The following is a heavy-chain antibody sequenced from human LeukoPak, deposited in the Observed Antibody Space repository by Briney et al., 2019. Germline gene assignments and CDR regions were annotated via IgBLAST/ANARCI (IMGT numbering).Heavy chain of an antibody. CDR3: ARILTGAYNRFDP. D-gene: IGHD3-9*01. J-gene: IGHJ5*02. CDR2: INHSGST. V-gene: IGHV4-34*01. CDR1: GGSFSGYY. Sequence: SETLSLTCAVYGGSFSGYYWSWIRQPPGKGLEWIGEINHSGSTNYNPSLKSRVTISVDTSKNQFSLKLNSATAADTAVYYCARILTGAYNRFDPWGQGTLVTVSS.